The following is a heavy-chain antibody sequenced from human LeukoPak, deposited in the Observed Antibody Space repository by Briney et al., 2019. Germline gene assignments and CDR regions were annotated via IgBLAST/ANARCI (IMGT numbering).Heavy chain of an antibody. CDR1: GFTFSRYG. CDR2: IRYDGSNK. D-gene: IGHD3-9*01. CDR3: ARGPPYYDILTGPLGGFDY. V-gene: IGHV3-30*02. J-gene: IGHJ4*02. Sequence: GGSLRLSCAASGFTFSRYGMHSVGQAPGKGLALVAFIRYDGSNKYYADSVKGRFTISRDNSKNTLYLQMNSLRAEDTAVYYCARGPPYYDILTGPLGGFDYWGQGTLVTVSS.